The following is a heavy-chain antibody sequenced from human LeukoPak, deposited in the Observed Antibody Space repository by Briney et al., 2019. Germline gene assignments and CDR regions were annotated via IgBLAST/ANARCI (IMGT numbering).Heavy chain of an antibody. J-gene: IGHJ6*02. CDR3: ARGPLVSIQLWLTYYYYGMDV. Sequence: ASVKVSCKASGYTFTSNYIHWVRQAPGQGLEWMGWISAYNGNTNYAQKLQGRVTMTTDTSTSTAYMELRSLRSDDTAVYYCARGPLVSIQLWLTYYYYGMDVWGQGTTVTVSS. D-gene: IGHD5-18*01. CDR2: ISAYNGNT. V-gene: IGHV1-18*04. CDR1: GYTFTSNY.